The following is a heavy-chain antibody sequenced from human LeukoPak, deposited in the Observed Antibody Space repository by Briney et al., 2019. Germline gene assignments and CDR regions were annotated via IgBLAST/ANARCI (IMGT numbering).Heavy chain of an antibody. Sequence: GGSLRLSCAASGFTFSSYAMHWVRQAPGKGLEWVAVISYDGSNKYYADSVKGRFTISRDNSKNTLYLQMNSLRAENTAVYYCARDGSEGYQLLSRWLPLYYFDYWGQGTLVTVSS. CDR3: ARDGSEGYQLLSRWLPLYYFDY. CDR1: GFTFSSYA. D-gene: IGHD2-2*01. V-gene: IGHV3-30-3*01. J-gene: IGHJ4*02. CDR2: ISYDGSNK.